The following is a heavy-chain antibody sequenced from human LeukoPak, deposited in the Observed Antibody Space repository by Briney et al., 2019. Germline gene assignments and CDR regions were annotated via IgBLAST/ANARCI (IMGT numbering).Heavy chain of an antibody. CDR1: GFTFSIYA. J-gene: IGHJ6*02. CDR2: ISYDGSNK. D-gene: IGHD6-19*01. V-gene: IGHV3-30-3*01. CDR3: ARAGRQWLPRRWNTDPYYYYYGMDV. Sequence: PGRSLRLSWAASGFTFSIYAMHWARQAPGKGLEWVAVISYDGSNKYYADSVKGRFTISRDNSKNTLYLQMNSLRAEDTAVYYCARAGRQWLPRRWNTDPYYYYYGMDVWGQGTTVTVSS.